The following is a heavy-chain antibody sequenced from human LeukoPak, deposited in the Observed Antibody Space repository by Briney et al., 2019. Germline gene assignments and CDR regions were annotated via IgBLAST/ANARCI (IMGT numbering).Heavy chain of an antibody. CDR1: GYTFTGYY. D-gene: IGHD2-15*01. CDR3: ARDRGRGLGYCSGGSCYPDFDY. Sequence: ASVKVSCKASGYTFTGYYMHWVRQAPGQGLEWMGWINPNSGGTNYAQKFQGRVTMTRDTSIRTAYMELSRLRSDDTAVYYCARDRGRGLGYCSGGSCYPDFDYWGQGTLVTVSS. V-gene: IGHV1-2*02. J-gene: IGHJ4*02. CDR2: INPNSGGT.